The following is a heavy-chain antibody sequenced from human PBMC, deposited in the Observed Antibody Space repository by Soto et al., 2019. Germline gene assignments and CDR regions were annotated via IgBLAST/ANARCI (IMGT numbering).Heavy chain of an antibody. Sequence: PGESLKISCKGSGYSFTSYWISWVRQMPGKGLEWMGRIDPSDSYTNYSPSFQGHVTISADKSISTAYLQWSSLKASDTAMYYCARNVPLTGQWLITGYYYGMDVWGQGTTVTVSS. CDR3: ARNVPLTGQWLITGYYYGMDV. D-gene: IGHD6-19*01. J-gene: IGHJ6*02. V-gene: IGHV5-10-1*01. CDR1: GYSFTSYW. CDR2: IDPSDSYT.